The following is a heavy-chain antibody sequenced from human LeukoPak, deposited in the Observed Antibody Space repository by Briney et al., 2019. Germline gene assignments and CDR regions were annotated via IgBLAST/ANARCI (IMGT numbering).Heavy chain of an antibody. CDR3: ATSWGGSSGNWFDP. CDR1: GGTFSSYA. V-gene: IGHV1-69*01. D-gene: IGHD6-6*01. CDR2: IILIFGTA. Sequence: SVKVSCKASGGTFSSYAISWVRQAPGQGLEWMGGIILIFGTANYAQKFQGRVMITADESTSTAYMELSSLRSEDTAVYYCATSWGGSSGNWFDPWGQGTLVTVSS. J-gene: IGHJ5*02.